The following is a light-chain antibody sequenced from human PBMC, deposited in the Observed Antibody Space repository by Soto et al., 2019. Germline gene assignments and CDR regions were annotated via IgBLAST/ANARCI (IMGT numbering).Light chain of an antibody. CDR2: DVS. J-gene: IGLJ1*01. Sequence: QSALTQPASVSGSPGQSITISCTGTSSDVGGYEYVSWYQQHPGKAPKRIIYDVSDRPSGVSNRFSGSKSGNTASLAISGLQPEDEADYYCSSYTTSSPLGVFGTGTKLTVL. CDR1: SSDVGGYEY. CDR3: SSYTTSSPLGV. V-gene: IGLV2-14*03.